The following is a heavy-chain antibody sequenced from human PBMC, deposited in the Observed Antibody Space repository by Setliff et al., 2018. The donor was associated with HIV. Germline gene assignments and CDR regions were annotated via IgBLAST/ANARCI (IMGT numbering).Heavy chain of an antibody. CDR2: MHTSGNT. V-gene: IGHV4-4*07. D-gene: IGHD3-10*01. CDR1: GGSISSYY. J-gene: IGHJ1*01. Sequence: PSETLSLTCTVSGGSISSYYWSWIRQPAGKGLEWIGRMHTSGNTNHNPSPKSRVTMSVDTSKNQFSLRLSSVTAADTAVYYCAQAQTSVSGSYYQYLQHWGQGTLVTVSS. CDR3: AQAQTSVSGSYYQYLQH.